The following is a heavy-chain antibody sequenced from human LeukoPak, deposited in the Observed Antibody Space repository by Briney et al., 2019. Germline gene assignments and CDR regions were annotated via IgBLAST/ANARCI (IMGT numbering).Heavy chain of an antibody. J-gene: IGHJ4*02. CDR2: INPNSGGT. Sequence: ASVKVSCKASGYTFTGYYMHWVRQVPGQGLEWMGWINPNSGGTDYAQKFQGRVTMTRDTSISTAYMELSSLRSDDTAVYYCARIKTYGDYKSDYWGQGTLVTVSS. CDR1: GYTFTGYY. CDR3: ARIKTYGDYKSDY. D-gene: IGHD4-17*01. V-gene: IGHV1-2*02.